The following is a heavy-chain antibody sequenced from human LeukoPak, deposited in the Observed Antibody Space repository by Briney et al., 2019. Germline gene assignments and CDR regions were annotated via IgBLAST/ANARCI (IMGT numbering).Heavy chain of an antibody. V-gene: IGHV1-2*02. CDR2: IDPNSGAT. CDR1: GYTFTDFY. CDR3: ARDRGWDAFDI. Sequence: ASVKGSCTASGYTFTDFYIHWVRQAPGQGLEWMGRIDPNSGATNYAQKFQGRVTMTRDTSISTAYMDLSSLRSDDTALYYCARDRGWDAFDIWGQGTMVTVSS. D-gene: IGHD3-22*01. J-gene: IGHJ3*02.